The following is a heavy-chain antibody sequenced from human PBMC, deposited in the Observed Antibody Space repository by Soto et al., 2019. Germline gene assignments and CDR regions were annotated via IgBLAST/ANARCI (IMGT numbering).Heavy chain of an antibody. D-gene: IGHD3-3*01. CDR3: ARTLDATEIF. CDR2: LHPGNSDT. CDR1: VYSSTSYW. J-gene: IGHJ4*02. V-gene: IGHV5-51*01. Sequence: PGESLKSSCKTSVYSSTSYWIGWVRQMPGKGLEWMGILHPGNSDTRYGPSFQGQVTISADKSIRTAYLQWSSLKASDTAMYYCARTLDATEIFWGQGTLVTVSS.